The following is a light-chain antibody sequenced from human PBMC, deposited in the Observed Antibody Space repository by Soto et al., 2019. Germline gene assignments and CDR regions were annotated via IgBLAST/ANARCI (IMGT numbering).Light chain of an antibody. CDR2: GAS. CDR1: QSVSGSD. CDR3: HQYAISPRT. Sequence: EIVLTQSPGTLSLSPGERATLSCRASQSVSGSDVAWYQQKPGQAPRLLIYGASSRATCIPDRFSGGGSGTDLTLTIGRLEPEDFAVYYWHQYAISPRTFGQGTKVEIK. J-gene: IGKJ1*01. V-gene: IGKV3-20*01.